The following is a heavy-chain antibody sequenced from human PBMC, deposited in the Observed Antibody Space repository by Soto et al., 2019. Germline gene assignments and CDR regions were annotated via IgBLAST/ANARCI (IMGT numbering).Heavy chain of an antibody. CDR2: IYYSGST. J-gene: IGHJ5*02. Sequence: ETLSLTCTVSGGSISSYYWSWIRQPPGKGLEWIGYIYYSGSTNYNPSLKSRVTISVDTSKNQFSLKLSSVTAADTAVYYCAREFQANWFDPWGQGTLVTVSS. V-gene: IGHV4-59*01. CDR1: GGSISSYY. CDR3: AREFQANWFDP.